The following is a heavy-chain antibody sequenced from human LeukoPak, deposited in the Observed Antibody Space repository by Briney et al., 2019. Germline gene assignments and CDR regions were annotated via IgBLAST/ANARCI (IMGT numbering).Heavy chain of an antibody. J-gene: IGHJ5*02. CDR2: IYYSGST. Sequence: SETLSLTCAVYGGSFSGYYWSWIRQPPGKGLEWIGYIYYSGSTNYNPSLKSRVTISVDTSKNQFSLKLSSVTAADTAVYYCARDRSSLDTAMDRWFDPWGQGTLVTVSS. CDR1: GGSFSGYY. D-gene: IGHD5-18*01. V-gene: IGHV4-59*01. CDR3: ARDRSSLDTAMDRWFDP.